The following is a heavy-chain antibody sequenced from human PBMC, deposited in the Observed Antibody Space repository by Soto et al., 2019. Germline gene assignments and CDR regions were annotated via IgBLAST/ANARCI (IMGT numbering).Heavy chain of an antibody. CDR1: GFTFSDYY. CDR2: ISSSGSTI. CDR3: ARDRGYDLWSGSANDAFDI. V-gene: IGHV3-11*01. J-gene: IGHJ3*02. Sequence: GGSLRLSCAASGFTFSDYYMSWIRQAPGKGLEWVSYISSSGSTIYYADSVKGRFTISRDNAKNSLYLQMNSLRADDTAVYYCARDRGYDLWSGSANDAFDIWGQGTMVTVSS. D-gene: IGHD3-3*01.